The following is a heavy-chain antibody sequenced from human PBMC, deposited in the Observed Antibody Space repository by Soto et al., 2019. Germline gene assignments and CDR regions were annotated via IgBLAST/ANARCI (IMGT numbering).Heavy chain of an antibody. Sequence: EVQLVESGGGLIQPGGSLRLSCAASGFTASSNYMTWVRQAPGKGLEWVSVIYSGGSTHYADPVKGRFTISRDNSKNTMYLQMNNLRAEDTAVYYCAKTTVVSHEPEYWGQRTLVTVSS. CDR1: GFTASSNY. D-gene: IGHD4-17*01. CDR2: IYSGGST. V-gene: IGHV3-53*01. J-gene: IGHJ4*02. CDR3: AKTTVVSHEPEY.